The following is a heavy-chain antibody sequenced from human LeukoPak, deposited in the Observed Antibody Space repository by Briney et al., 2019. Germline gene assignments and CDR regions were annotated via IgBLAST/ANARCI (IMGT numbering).Heavy chain of an antibody. V-gene: IGHV3-74*01. CDR2: IKEDGTYT. CDR3: ARDFDMGITPGDDFDF. J-gene: IGHJ4*02. Sequence: PGGSLRLSCAASEFSFSKYWMHWVRQTPGEGLVWVARIKEDGTYTSYADSVKGRFTISRDNARNTVFLQMNSLRAEDTAVYYCARDFDMGITPGDDFDFWGQGTLVTVSS. D-gene: IGHD3-9*01. CDR1: EFSFSKYW.